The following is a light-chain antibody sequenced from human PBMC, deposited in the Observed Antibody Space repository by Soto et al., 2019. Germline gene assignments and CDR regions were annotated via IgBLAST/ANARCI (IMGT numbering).Light chain of an antibody. V-gene: IGKV3-20*01. CDR1: QSVSSSY. CDR3: QQYGSSPCT. J-gene: IGKJ2*02. CDR2: DAS. Sequence: EIVLTQSTGTLSLSPGERATLSCRASQSVSSSYLAWYQQKPGQAPRLLIYDASSRATGIPDRFSGSGSGTDFTLTISRLEPEDFAVYYCQQYGSSPCTFGQGTKLEIK.